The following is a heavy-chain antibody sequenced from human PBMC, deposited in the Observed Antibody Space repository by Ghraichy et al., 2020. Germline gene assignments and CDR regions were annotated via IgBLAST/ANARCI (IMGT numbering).Heavy chain of an antibody. D-gene: IGHD3-3*01. CDR3: ARHPRLRFLEWLPHPNWFDP. Sequence: SETLSLTCTVSGGSISSSSYYWGWIRQPPGKGLEWIGSIYYSGSTYYNPSLKSRVTISVDTSKNQFSLKLSSVTAADTAVYYCARHPRLRFLEWLPHPNWFDPWGQGTLVTVSS. CDR2: IYYSGST. CDR1: GGSISSSSYY. V-gene: IGHV4-39*01. J-gene: IGHJ5*02.